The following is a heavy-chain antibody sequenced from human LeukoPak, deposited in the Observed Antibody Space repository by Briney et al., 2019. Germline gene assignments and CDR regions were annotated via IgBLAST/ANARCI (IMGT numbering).Heavy chain of an antibody. V-gene: IGHV3-30*04. J-gene: IGHJ5*02. CDR1: GFTFSNYA. D-gene: IGHD6-13*01. Sequence: GGSLRHSCAASGFTFSNYAMHWVRQAPGKGLEWVAVISYEGTNKYYADSVKGRFTISRDSSKNTLYLQMNSLRAEDTAMYYCARGSRYISTWSRNHWFDPWGQGTLVTVSS. CDR2: ISYEGTNK. CDR3: ARGSRYISTWSRNHWFDP.